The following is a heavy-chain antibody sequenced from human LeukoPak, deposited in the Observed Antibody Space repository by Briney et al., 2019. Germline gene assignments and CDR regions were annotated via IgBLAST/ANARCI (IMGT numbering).Heavy chain of an antibody. Sequence: AGGSLRLSCAASEFTFSNHWMNWVRQAPGRGLEWVANIKEDGSEKDYLDSVKGRFNISRDNAKDSLYLQMNSLRAEDTAVYYCARDRLGGEEYWGQGTLVTVSS. V-gene: IGHV3-7*01. J-gene: IGHJ4*02. CDR2: IKEDGSEK. CDR1: EFTFSNHW. CDR3: ARDRLGGEEY. D-gene: IGHD3-16*01.